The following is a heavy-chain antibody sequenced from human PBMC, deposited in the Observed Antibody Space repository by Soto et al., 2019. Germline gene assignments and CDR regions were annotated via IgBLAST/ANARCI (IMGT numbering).Heavy chain of an antibody. CDR3: VKNSGWFNT. Sequence: GGSLRLSCAASGFPFSSTDMSWVRQAPGKGLEWVSTILDTGTTVFYADSVKGRFTVARDNSNNTLYVQMNNLRADDTAVYYCVKNSGWFNTWGQGALVTVSS. CDR2: ILDTGTTV. V-gene: IGHV3-23*01. CDR1: GFPFSSTD. J-gene: IGHJ5*02. D-gene: IGHD3-10*01.